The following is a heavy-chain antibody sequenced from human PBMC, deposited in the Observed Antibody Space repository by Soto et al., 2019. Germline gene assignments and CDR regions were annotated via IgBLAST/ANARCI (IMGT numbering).Heavy chain of an antibody. V-gene: IGHV4-39*01. D-gene: IGHD5-12*01. Sequence: QLQLQESGPGLVKPSETLSLTCTVSGGSISSSSYYWGWIRQPPGKGLEWIGSIYYSGSTYYNPSLKSRVTISVDTSKNQFSLKLSSVTAADTAVYYCARHDSGYVWGYWGQGTLVTVSS. CDR3: ARHDSGYVWGY. CDR1: GGSISSSSYY. CDR2: IYYSGST. J-gene: IGHJ4*02.